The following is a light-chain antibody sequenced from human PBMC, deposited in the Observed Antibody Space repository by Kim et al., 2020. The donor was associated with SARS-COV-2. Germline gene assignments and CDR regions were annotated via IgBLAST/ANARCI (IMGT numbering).Light chain of an antibody. V-gene: IGLV3-1*01. CDR1: KLGDKY. CDR3: QTWDTSSVV. J-gene: IGLJ2*01. CDR2: QNN. Sequence: SVSPGQTASITCSGEKLGDKYACWYQQKPGQSPVLVIYQNNKRPSGIPERFSGSNSGNTATLTISGTQSMDEADYYCQTWDTSSVVFGGGTQLTVL.